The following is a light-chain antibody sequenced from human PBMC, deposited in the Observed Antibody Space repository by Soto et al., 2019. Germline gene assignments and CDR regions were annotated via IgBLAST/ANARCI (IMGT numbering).Light chain of an antibody. J-gene: IGLJ2*01. CDR2: EVS. CDR3: CSYAGSSTFVV. Sequence: QSALTQPPSASGSPGQSVTISCTGTSSDIGYYNYVSWYQQYPGKAPKLMIYEVSKRPSGVSNRFSGSKSGNTASLTISGLQAEDEADYYCCSYAGSSTFVVFGGGTQLTVL. V-gene: IGLV2-23*02. CDR1: SSDIGYYNY.